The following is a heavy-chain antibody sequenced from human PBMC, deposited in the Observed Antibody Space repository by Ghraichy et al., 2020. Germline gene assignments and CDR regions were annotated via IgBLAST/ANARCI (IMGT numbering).Heavy chain of an antibody. CDR1: GFTFSSYE. Sequence: GGSLRLSCAASGFTFSSYEMNWVRQAPGRGLEWVSYINSSGTTIYYADSVKGRFTISRDNAKNSLYLQMNSLRAEDTAVYYCASIARRINYFDYWGQGTLVTVSS. J-gene: IGHJ4*02. D-gene: IGHD6-13*01. V-gene: IGHV3-48*03. CDR2: INSSGTTI. CDR3: ASIARRINYFDY.